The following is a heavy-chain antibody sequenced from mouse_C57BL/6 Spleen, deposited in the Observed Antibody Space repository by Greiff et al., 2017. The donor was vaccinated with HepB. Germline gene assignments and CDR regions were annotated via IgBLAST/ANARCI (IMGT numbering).Heavy chain of an antibody. V-gene: IGHV3-6*01. Sequence: DVKLQESGPGLVKPSQSLSLTCSVTGYSITSGYYWNWIRQFPGNKLEWMGYISYDGSNNYNPSLKNRISITRDTSKNQFFLKLNSVTTEDTATYYCARYYYGSPWYFDVWGTGTTVTVSS. CDR3: ARYYYGSPWYFDV. D-gene: IGHD1-1*01. CDR2: ISYDGSN. J-gene: IGHJ1*03. CDR1: GYSITSGYY.